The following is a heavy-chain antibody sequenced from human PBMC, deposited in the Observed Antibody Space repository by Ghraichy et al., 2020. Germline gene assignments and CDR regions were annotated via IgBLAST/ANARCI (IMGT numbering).Heavy chain of an antibody. D-gene: IGHD3-10*01. Sequence: GGSLRLSCAASGFTFSSYAMSWVRQAPGKGLEWVSAISGSGGSTYYADSVKGRFTISRDNSKNTLYLQMNSLRAEDTAVYYCAKGPPSITMVRGATFDPWGQGTLVTVSS. J-gene: IGHJ5*02. V-gene: IGHV3-23*01. CDR1: GFTFSSYA. CDR3: AKGPPSITMVRGATFDP. CDR2: ISGSGGST.